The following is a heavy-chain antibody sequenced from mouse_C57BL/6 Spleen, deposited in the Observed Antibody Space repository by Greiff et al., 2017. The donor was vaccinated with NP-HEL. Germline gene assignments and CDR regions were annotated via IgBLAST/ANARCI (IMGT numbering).Heavy chain of an antibody. Sequence: EVQLVESGGGLVKPGGSLKLSCAASGFTFSDYGMHWVRQAPEKGLEWVAYISSGSSTIYYADTVKGRFTISRDNAKNTLFLQMTSLGSEDTAMYYCAGRTAQATAWFAYWGQGTLVTVSA. CDR2: ISSGSSTI. V-gene: IGHV5-17*01. CDR1: GFTFSDYG. CDR3: AGRTAQATAWFAY. D-gene: IGHD3-2*02. J-gene: IGHJ3*01.